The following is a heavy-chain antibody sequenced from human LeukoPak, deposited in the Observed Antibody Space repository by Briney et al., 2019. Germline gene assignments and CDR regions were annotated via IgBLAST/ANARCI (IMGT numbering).Heavy chain of an antibody. J-gene: IGHJ4*02. CDR2: IYYSGST. D-gene: IGHD3-3*01. V-gene: IGHV4-31*03. CDR3: ARDSVWSGYYYYFDY. Sequence: SETLSLTCTVSGGSISSGGYSWSWIRQHPGKGLEWIGYIYYSGSTYYNPSLKSRVTISVDTSKNQFSLKLSSVTAADTAVYYCARDSVWSGYYYYFDYWGQGTLVTVSS. CDR1: GGSISSGGYS.